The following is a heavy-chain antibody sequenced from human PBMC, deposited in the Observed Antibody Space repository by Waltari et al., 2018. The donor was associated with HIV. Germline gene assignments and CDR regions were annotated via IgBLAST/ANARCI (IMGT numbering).Heavy chain of an antibody. CDR1: ASSISRNYY. J-gene: IGHJ3*02. CDR3: ARDQDYYDSSGYTSYAFDI. D-gene: IGHD3-22*01. CDR2: IYRSRTT. Sequence: QVLLQESGPRLVKSSETLSLTCTVSASSISRNYYWGWIRQAPGKGLEWIGSIYRSRTTYDNPYFKTRVTISVNMSKNQYSLKLSSLTAADTAVYYCARDQDYYDSSGYTSYAFDIWGRGTMIIVSS. V-gene: IGHV4-38-2*02.